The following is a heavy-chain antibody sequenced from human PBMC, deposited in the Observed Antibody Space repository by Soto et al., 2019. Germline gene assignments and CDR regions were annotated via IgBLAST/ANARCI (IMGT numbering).Heavy chain of an antibody. CDR2: IYYSGST. CDR3: ARGYYDSSGSHRFDP. Sequence: SETLSLTCTVSGGSISSVDYYWSGIRQPPGKGLEWIGYIYYSGSTYYNPSLKSLVTISVDTSKNQFSLKLSSVTAADTAVYYCARGYYDSSGSHRFDPWGQGTLVTVSS. J-gene: IGHJ5*02. D-gene: IGHD3-22*01. CDR1: GGSISSVDYY. V-gene: IGHV4-30-4*01.